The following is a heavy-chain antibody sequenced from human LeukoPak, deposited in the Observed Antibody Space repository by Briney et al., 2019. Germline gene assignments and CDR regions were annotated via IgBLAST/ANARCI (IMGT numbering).Heavy chain of an antibody. J-gene: IGHJ6*02. Sequence: SETLSLTCTVSGGSISSYYWSWIRQPPGKGLEWIGYIYYSGSTNYNPSLKSRVTISVDTSKNQFSLKLSSVTAANTAVYYCARVRAYSSSWYSRDYGMDVWGQGTTVTVSS. CDR3: ARVRAYSSSWYSRDYGMDV. D-gene: IGHD6-13*01. V-gene: IGHV4-59*01. CDR2: IYYSGST. CDR1: GGSISSYY.